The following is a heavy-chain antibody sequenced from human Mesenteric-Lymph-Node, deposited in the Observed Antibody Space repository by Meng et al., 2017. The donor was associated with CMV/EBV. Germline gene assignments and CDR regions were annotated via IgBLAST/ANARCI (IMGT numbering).Heavy chain of an antibody. CDR3: ARGADYGDYDWYFDL. J-gene: IGHJ2*01. D-gene: IGHD4-17*01. CDR2: TRNKANSYTT. V-gene: IGHV3-72*01. Sequence: GESLKISCAASGFTFSDHYMDWVRQAPGKGLEWVGRTRNKANSYTTEYAASVKGRFTISRDDSKNSLYLQMNSLKTEDTAVYYCARGADYGDYDWYFDLWGRGTLVTVSS. CDR1: GFTFSDHY.